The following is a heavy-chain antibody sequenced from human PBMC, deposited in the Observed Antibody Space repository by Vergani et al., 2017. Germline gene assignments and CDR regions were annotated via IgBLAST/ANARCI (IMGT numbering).Heavy chain of an antibody. V-gene: IGHV1-69*01. CDR1: GGTFSSYA. J-gene: IGHJ4*02. D-gene: IGHD2-2*01. CDR2: IIPIFGTA. CDR3: ARVLVAGVRVGYFDY. Sequence: QVQVVQSGAEVKKPGSSVKVSCKASGGTFSSYAISWVRQAPGQGLEWMGGIIPIFGTANYAQKFQGRVTITADESTSTAYMELSSLRSEDTAVYYCARVLVAGVRVGYFDYWGQGTLVTVSS.